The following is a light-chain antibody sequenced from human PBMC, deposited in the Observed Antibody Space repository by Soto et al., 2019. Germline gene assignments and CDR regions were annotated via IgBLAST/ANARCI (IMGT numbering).Light chain of an antibody. Sequence: DIQMTQSPSTLSGSVGDRVTITCRASQTISSWLAWYQQKPGKAPKLLIYKASTLKSGVPSRFSGSGSGTEFTLTIRSLQPDDSATYYCKHYNSYSEAFGQGTRLEIK. CDR2: KAS. V-gene: IGKV1-5*03. CDR1: QTISSW. CDR3: KHYNSYSEA. J-gene: IGKJ5*01.